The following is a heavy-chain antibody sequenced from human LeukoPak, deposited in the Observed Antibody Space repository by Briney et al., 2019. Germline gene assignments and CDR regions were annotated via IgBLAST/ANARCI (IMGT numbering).Heavy chain of an antibody. V-gene: IGHV3-7*01. CDR3: ARPYGIGWSGLEH. J-gene: IGHJ4*02. Sequence: GGSLRLSCTASGFTFSSYSLNWDRQAPGKGLEWVANIKQDGSEKYYADSVRGRFTISRDSAKNSVFLQMNSLRAEDTAVYHCARPYGIGWSGLEHWGRGTLVTVSS. D-gene: IGHD6-19*01. CDR1: GFTFSSYS. CDR2: IKQDGSEK.